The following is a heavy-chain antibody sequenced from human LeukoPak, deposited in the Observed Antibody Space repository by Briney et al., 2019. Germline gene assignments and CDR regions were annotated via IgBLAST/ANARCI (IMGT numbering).Heavy chain of an antibody. Sequence: SETLSLTCTVSGGSISGYYWSWIRQPPGKGLEWIGYIFYSGSTNYNPSLKSRVSISIDTSRKHFSLKLSSVTAADTAVYYCVRGHLVGGWFKYDAFDIWGQGTMVTVSS. CDR2: IFYSGST. J-gene: IGHJ3*02. CDR3: VRGHLVGGWFKYDAFDI. D-gene: IGHD6-19*01. V-gene: IGHV4-59*01. CDR1: GGSISGYY.